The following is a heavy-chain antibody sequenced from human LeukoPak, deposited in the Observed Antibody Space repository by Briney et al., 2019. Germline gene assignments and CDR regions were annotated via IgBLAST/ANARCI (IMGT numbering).Heavy chain of an antibody. CDR2: IYHSGST. V-gene: IGHV4-30-2*01. D-gene: IGHD3-9*01. Sequence: SETLSLTCTVSGGSISSSSYSWSWIRQPPGKGLEWIGYIYHSGSTYYNPSLKSRVTISVDRSKNQFSLKLSSVTAADTAVYYCARAVLRYFDWLSDAFDIWGQGTMVTVSS. J-gene: IGHJ3*02. CDR3: ARAVLRYFDWLSDAFDI. CDR1: GGSISSSSYS.